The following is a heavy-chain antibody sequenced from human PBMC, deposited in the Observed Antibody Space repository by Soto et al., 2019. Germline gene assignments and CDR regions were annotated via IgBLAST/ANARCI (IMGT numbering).Heavy chain of an antibody. V-gene: IGHV1-18*01. D-gene: IGHD3-3*01. J-gene: IGHJ6*02. Sequence: GASVKVSCKASGYTFSSNDINWVRQAPGQGLEWMGWISAYNGNTNYAQKLQGRVTMTTDTSTSTAYMELRSLRSDDTAVYYCAKEVWSGPMDVWGQGTTVTVSS. CDR1: GYTFSSND. CDR2: ISAYNGNT. CDR3: AKEVWSGPMDV.